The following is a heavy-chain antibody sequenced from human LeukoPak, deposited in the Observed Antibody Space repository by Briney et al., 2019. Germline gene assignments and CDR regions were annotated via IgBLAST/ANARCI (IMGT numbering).Heavy chain of an antibody. J-gene: IGHJ4*02. CDR2: ISGSGGST. CDR3: ARTHYGDYFDY. V-gene: IGHV3-23*01. D-gene: IGHD4-17*01. CDR1: GFTFSSYG. Sequence: GGALTLSCAASGFTFSSYGMSWVRQAPGKGLEWVSAISGSGGSTYYADSVKGRFTISRDNSKNTLYLQMNSLRAEDTAVYYCARTHYGDYFDYWGQGTLVPVFS.